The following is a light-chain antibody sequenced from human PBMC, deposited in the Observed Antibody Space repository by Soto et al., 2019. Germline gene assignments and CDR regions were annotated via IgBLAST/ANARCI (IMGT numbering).Light chain of an antibody. CDR2: DAS. V-gene: IGKV1-5*01. CDR1: QPISSW. Sequence: DIQMTQSPSTLSASVGDRVTITCRASQPISSWLAWYQRKPGKAPQLLIYDASGLENGVPSRFSGRGSGTEFTLTISGLQPDDFATYFCQQYKSNLYTFGQGTKLEIK. CDR3: QQYKSNLYT. J-gene: IGKJ2*01.